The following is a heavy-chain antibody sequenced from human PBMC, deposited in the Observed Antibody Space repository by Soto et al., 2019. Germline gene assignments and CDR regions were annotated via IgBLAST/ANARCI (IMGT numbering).Heavy chain of an antibody. CDR1: GGSISSNAFSNC. CDR2: IYHSGRT. D-gene: IGHD2-2*01. Sequence: QVQLQESGPGLVKASQTLSLTCTVSGGSISSNAFSNCWSWIHQLPGKGLEWIGYIYHSGRTYYKPPHESQITISVETSKNQFSLRLSSVTAADTAVYYCAREVVEPAARGNHYYYMDVWGKGTTVTVSS. J-gene: IGHJ6*03. CDR3: AREVVEPAARGNHYYYMDV. V-gene: IGHV4-31*01.